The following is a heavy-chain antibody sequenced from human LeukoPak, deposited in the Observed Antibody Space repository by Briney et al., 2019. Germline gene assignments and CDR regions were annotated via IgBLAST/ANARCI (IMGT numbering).Heavy chain of an antibody. D-gene: IGHD3-3*01. Sequence: PGGSLRLSCAASGFTFSSYAMSWVRQAPGKGLEWVSAISGSGGSTYYADSVKGRFTISRDNSKNTLYLQMNSLRAEDTAVYYCAKDLKLRFLEEREEHWGQGTLVTVSS. CDR2: ISGSGGST. J-gene: IGHJ1*01. CDR1: GFTFSSYA. CDR3: AKDLKLRFLEEREEH. V-gene: IGHV3-23*01.